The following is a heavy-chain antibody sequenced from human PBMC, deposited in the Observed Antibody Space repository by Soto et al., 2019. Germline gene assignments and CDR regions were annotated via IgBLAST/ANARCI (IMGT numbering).Heavy chain of an antibody. Sequence: GSLRLSCAASGFTFSDYSMNWVRQAPGKGLEWVASITSSSSYIYYADSVKGRFTISRDNAKSSVYLQMNSLGAEDTAVYYCARADGYSYGYVSWGQGTLVTVSS. J-gene: IGHJ5*02. CDR1: GFTFSDYS. V-gene: IGHV3-21*01. CDR3: ARADGYSYGYVS. D-gene: IGHD5-18*01. CDR2: ITSSSSYI.